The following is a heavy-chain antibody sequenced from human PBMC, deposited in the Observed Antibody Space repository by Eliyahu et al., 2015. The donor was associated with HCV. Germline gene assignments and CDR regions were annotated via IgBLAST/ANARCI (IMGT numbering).Heavy chain of an antibody. V-gene: IGHV3-64*01. Sequence: EVQLVESGGGLVQPGGSLRLSCAASGFTFNXYAMHWVRQAPGRGLEFVSGITPNGGSTYYAISMKGRFTISRDNSKNTLYLQMGSLRAEDMAVYYCARASGNYYSYYYMDIWGKGTTVTVSS. D-gene: IGHD6-13*01. J-gene: IGHJ6*03. CDR2: ITPNGGST. CDR1: GFTFNXYA. CDR3: ARASGNYYSYYYMDI.